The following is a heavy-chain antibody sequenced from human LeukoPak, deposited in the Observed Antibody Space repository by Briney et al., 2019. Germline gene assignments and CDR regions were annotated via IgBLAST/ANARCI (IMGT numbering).Heavy chain of an antibody. CDR1: GGSISSYY. Sequence: SETLSLTCTVSGGSISSYYWSWIRQPPGKGLEWIGEINHSGSTNYNPSLKSRVTISVDTSKNQFSLKLSSVTAADTAVYYCATKWFGESWKVFDYWGQGTLVTVSS. V-gene: IGHV4-34*01. CDR2: INHSGST. D-gene: IGHD3-10*01. J-gene: IGHJ4*02. CDR3: ATKWFGESWKVFDY.